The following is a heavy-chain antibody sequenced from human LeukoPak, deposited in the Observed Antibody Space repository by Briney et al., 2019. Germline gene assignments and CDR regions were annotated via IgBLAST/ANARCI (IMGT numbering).Heavy chain of an antibody. V-gene: IGHV3-30*04. J-gene: IGHJ4*02. Sequence: GGSLRLSCEASGFTFSNYAMHWVRQAPGKGLEWVAVTAYDGTSKYYADSVKGRFTISRDNSKNTLYLQLNSLRAEDTAVYYCAKAADYDFWSGSSVFDYWGQGTLVTVSS. CDR3: AKAADYDFWSGSSVFDY. CDR2: TAYDGTSK. D-gene: IGHD3-3*01. CDR1: GFTFSNYA.